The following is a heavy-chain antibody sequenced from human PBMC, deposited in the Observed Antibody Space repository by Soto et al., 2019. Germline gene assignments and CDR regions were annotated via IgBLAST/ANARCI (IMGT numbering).Heavy chain of an antibody. CDR3: VRDGTKTLRDWFDP. D-gene: IGHD1-1*01. CDR2: IYATGTT. CDR1: GASISGYY. V-gene: IGHV4-4*07. J-gene: IGHJ5*02. Sequence: SETLSLTCTVSGASISGYYWSWIRRSAGKGLEWIGRIYATGTTDYNPSLKSRVMMSVDTSKKQFSLKLRSVTAADTAVYYCVRDGTKTLRDWFDPWGQGVSVTVSS.